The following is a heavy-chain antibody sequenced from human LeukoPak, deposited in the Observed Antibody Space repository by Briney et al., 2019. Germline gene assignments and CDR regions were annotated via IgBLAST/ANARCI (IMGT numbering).Heavy chain of an antibody. Sequence: GGSLRLSCAASGFTFSSYAMHWVRQAPGKGLEWVAVLSYDGSNKYYADSVKGRFTISRDNSKNTLYLQMNSLRAEDAAVYYCARGGHAVAGLPGGWTYYYYYGMDVWGKGTTVTVSS. CDR2: LSYDGSNK. J-gene: IGHJ6*04. CDR3: ARGGHAVAGLPGGWTYYYYYGMDV. CDR1: GFTFSSYA. V-gene: IGHV3-30*04. D-gene: IGHD6-19*01.